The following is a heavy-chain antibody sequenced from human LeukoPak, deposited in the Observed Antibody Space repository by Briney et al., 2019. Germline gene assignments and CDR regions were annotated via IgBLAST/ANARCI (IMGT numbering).Heavy chain of an antibody. CDR3: GTADLTGYYGGDY. Sequence: GGSLRLSCAASAFTFTNYNMIWVRQAPGKGLGWVSSISSSSTYIYYADSVKGRFTISRDDAKHSLFLQMNSLRAEDTAVYYCGTADLTGYYGGDYWGQGTLVTVSS. D-gene: IGHD3-9*01. V-gene: IGHV3-21*01. J-gene: IGHJ4*02. CDR2: ISSSSTYI. CDR1: AFTFTNYN.